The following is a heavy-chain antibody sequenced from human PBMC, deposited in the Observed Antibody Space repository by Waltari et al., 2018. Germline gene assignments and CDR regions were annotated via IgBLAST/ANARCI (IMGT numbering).Heavy chain of an antibody. CDR1: GFTFSSYV. CDR3: ARHTEYYFDY. D-gene: IGHD5-18*01. J-gene: IGHJ4*02. V-gene: IGHV3-33*01. CDR2: IWYDGSNK. Sequence: QVQLVESGGGVVQPGRSLRLSCAASGFTFSSYVMHWGGQAPGEGLEWVAVIWYDGSNKYYADSVKGRFTISRDNSKNTLYLQMNSLRAEDTAVYYCARHTEYYFDYWGQGTLVTVSS.